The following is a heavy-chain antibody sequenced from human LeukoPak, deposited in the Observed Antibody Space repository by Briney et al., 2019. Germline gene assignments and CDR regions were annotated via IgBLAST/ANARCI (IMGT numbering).Heavy chain of an antibody. D-gene: IGHD2-21*02. Sequence: GGSLRLSCAASGFTFSSYSMNWVRQAPGKGLEWVSYISSSSSTIYYADSVKGRFTISRDNAKNSLYLQMNSLRAEDTAVYYCARAGHIVVVTVHDAFDIWGQGTMVTVSS. V-gene: IGHV3-48*01. CDR3: ARAGHIVVVTVHDAFDI. CDR2: ISSSSSTI. J-gene: IGHJ3*02. CDR1: GFTFSSYS.